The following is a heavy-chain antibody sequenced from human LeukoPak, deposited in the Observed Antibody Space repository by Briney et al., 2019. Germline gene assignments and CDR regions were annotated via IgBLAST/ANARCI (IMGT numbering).Heavy chain of an antibody. V-gene: IGHV1-18*01. CDR3: ASKGDGFCSSSRCQGAFDY. Sequence: ASVKVSCKASGYTFTSYGISWVRQAPGQGLEWMGWINPNTGDTKFAQNFQDRVTMTWDTSVSTAYMELSSLTSDDTAVYYCASKGDGFCSSSRCQGAFDYWGQGSMVTVSS. J-gene: IGHJ3*01. D-gene: IGHD2-2*01. CDR2: INPNTGDT. CDR1: GYTFTSYG.